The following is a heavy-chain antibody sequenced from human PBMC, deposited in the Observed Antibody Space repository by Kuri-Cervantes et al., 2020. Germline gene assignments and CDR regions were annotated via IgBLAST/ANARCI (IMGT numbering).Heavy chain of an antibody. J-gene: IGHJ5*02. V-gene: IGHV3-23*01. CDR1: GFTFSSYG. CDR3: AKGQIYGSGMNWFDP. CDR2: ISGSGGST. D-gene: IGHD3-10*01. Sequence: GESLKISCAASGFTFSSYGMHWVRQAPGKGLEWVAVISGSGGSTYYADSVKGRFTISRDNSKNTLYLQMNSLRAEDTAVYYCAKGQIYGSGMNWFDPWGQGTLVTVSS.